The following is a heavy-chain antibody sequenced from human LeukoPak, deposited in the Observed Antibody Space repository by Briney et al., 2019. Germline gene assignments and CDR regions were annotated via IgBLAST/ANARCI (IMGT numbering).Heavy chain of an antibody. V-gene: IGHV1-18*01. CDR2: ISPNNGNT. D-gene: IGHD2-21*01. J-gene: IGHJ4*02. CDR1: GYTFTSYA. Sequence: APVKVSCKASGYTFTSYAMNWVRQAPGQGLEWMGWISPNNGNTNYAQKLQGRVIMTTDTSTSTAYMELSSLRFEDTAVYYCTRSVRNGHIDYWGQGTLVTVSS. CDR3: TRSVRNGHIDY.